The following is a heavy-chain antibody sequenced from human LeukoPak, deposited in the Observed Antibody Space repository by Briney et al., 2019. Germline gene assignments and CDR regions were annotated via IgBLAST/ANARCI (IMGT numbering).Heavy chain of an antibody. D-gene: IGHD1-26*01. CDR2: IYPGDSDT. CDR1: GYSFTSYW. V-gene: IGHV5-51*01. CDR3: ARVRYSGSYNDAFDI. J-gene: IGHJ3*02. Sequence: GESLKISCKGSGYSFTSYWIGWVRQMPRKGLEWMGIIYPGDSDTSYSPSFQGQVTISADKSISTAYLQWSSLKASDTAMYYCARVRYSGSYNDAFDIWGQGTMVTVYS.